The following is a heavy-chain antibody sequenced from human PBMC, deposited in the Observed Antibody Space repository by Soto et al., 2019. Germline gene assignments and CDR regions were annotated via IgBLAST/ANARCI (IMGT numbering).Heavy chain of an antibody. D-gene: IGHD3-22*01. Sequence: GGSLRLSCAASGFTFSSYAMSWVRQAPGKGLEWVSAISGSGGSTYYADSVKGRFTISRDNSKNTLYLQMNSLKTEDTAVYYCSRRDYNDSSGVDYWGQGTLVTVSS. CDR1: GFTFSSYA. CDR3: SRRDYNDSSGVDY. J-gene: IGHJ4*02. CDR2: ISGSGGST. V-gene: IGHV3-23*01.